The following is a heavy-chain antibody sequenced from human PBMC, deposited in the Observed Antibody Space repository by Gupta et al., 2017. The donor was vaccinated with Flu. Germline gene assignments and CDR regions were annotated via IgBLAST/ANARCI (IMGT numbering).Heavy chain of an antibody. J-gene: IGHJ3*02. D-gene: IGHD3-10*01. CDR2: IWADGNHQ. Sequence: SFGMHWVRQAPGKGLGWVAVIWADGNHQFYADSVQGRFILSRDNSKSTLSLQMTSLRAEDTALYYCVRERGPFDAFDIWGQGTMVTVSS. CDR1: SFG. CDR3: VRERGPFDAFDI. V-gene: IGHV3-33*01.